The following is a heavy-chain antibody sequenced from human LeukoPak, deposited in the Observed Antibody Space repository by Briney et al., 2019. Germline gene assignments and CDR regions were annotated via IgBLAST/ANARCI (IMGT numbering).Heavy chain of an antibody. CDR3: ARNLRPDFDY. CDR1: GDSVSSSSSA. V-gene: IGHV6-1*01. D-gene: IGHD5-12*01. CDR2: TYLRSNWNK. J-gene: IGHJ4*02. Sequence: SQTLSLTCAISGDSVSSSSSAGNGIRQSPSGRLEWLGRTYLRSNWNKDYAETVKGRMTIDPDTSKNQFSLQLNSVTPEDTALYYSARNLRPDFDYWGRGTPVTVSS.